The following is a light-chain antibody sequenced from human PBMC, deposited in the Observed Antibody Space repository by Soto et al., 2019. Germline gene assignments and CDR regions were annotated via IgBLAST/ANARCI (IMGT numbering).Light chain of an antibody. V-gene: IGKV3-20*01. CDR1: QGVTTN. Sequence: EILMTQSPATLSLSPGGRVTLSCRAGQGVTTNFAWYQQKPGQVPRLLIYAASSRATGIPDRFSGSGAETDFTLTISRLEPEDFAVYHCQQYGTSLPVTFGQGTRLEIK. CDR2: AAS. J-gene: IGKJ5*01. CDR3: QQYGTSLPVT.